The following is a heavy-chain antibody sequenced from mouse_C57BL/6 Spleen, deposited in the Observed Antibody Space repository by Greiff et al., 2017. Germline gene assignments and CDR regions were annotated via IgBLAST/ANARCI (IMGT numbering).Heavy chain of an antibody. J-gene: IGHJ2*01. CDR3: ARESTVVDY. Sequence: EVQLQESGPELVKPGASVKISCKASGYSFTGYYMHWVKQSSDKSLEWIGEINPSTGGTSYNQKFKGKATLTVDKSYSTAYMQLKSLTSEDSAVYSCARESTVVDYWGQGTTLTVSS. CDR1: GYSFTGYY. V-gene: IGHV1-43*01. D-gene: IGHD1-1*01. CDR2: INPSTGGT.